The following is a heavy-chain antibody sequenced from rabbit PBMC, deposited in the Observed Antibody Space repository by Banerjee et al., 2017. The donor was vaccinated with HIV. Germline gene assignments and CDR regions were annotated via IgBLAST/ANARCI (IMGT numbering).Heavy chain of an antibody. V-gene: IGHV1S45*01. CDR1: GFDFSSYYM. J-gene: IGHJ4*01. Sequence: QEQLEESGGGLVTPGGSLTLSCTASGFDFSSYYMSWVRQAPGKGLEWIAYIYPDYGSTYYANWVNGRFTISRTSSTTVALQMTSLTAADTATYFCARDLAGVIGWNFNLWGPGTLVTVS. CDR3: ARDLAGVIGWNFNL. D-gene: IGHD4-1*01. CDR2: IYPDYGST.